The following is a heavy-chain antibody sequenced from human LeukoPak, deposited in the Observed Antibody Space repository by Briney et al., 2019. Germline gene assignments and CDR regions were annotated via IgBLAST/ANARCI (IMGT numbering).Heavy chain of an antibody. CDR3: ATESSAALDY. D-gene: IGHD6-13*01. CDR1: GFSFSSTF. J-gene: IGHJ4*02. V-gene: IGHV3-69-1*01. CDR2: IDTVDYT. Sequence: GGSLRLSCATSGFSFSSTFLNWVRQAPGKGLQYVSSIDTVDYTYYADSVKGRFTISRDNAKNSLYLQMNSLRSEDTAVCFCATESSAALDYWGQGTLVTVSS.